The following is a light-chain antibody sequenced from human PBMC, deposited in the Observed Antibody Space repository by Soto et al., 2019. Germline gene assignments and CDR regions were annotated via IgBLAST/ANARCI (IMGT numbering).Light chain of an antibody. CDR1: QPITTS. V-gene: IGKV1-39*01. CDR2: AAS. CDR3: QQNYSLPIT. J-gene: IGKJ5*01. Sequence: DIQMTQSPSSVSAPVGARVPITCRTSQPITTSLTWYRQKQGKAPDLLIYAASSLQSGIPSRFGGRGSGTDLTITITGLQPEDFETYYCQQNYSLPITFGQGTRLEIK.